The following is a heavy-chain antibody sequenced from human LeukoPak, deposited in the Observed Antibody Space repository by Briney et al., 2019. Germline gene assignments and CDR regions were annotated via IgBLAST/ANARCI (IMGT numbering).Heavy chain of an antibody. CDR2: IQQHGSET. CDR3: ATYSSSNGREFQY. Sequence: GGSVRLSCEGSGFTFSNYWMSWVRQAPGKGLEWVANIQQHGSETYYGDSVKGRFTISRDNAKNSLYLQMNSLRAEDTAVYYCATYSSSNGREFQYWGQGTLVTVSS. CDR1: GFTFSNYW. J-gene: IGHJ1*01. V-gene: IGHV3-7*01. D-gene: IGHD2-2*01.